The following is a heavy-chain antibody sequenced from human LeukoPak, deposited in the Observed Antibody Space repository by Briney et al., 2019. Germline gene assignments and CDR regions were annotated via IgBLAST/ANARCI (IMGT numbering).Heavy chain of an antibody. CDR1: AYSISSAYY. J-gene: IGHJ6*03. V-gene: IGHV4-38-2*02. Sequence: SETLSLTCTVSAYSISSAYYWGWIRQPPGKGLEWIGSIYYSGSTYYNPSLKSRVTISVDTSKNQFSLKLSSVTAADTAVYYCARVYNPDYYYYMDVWGKGTTVTVSS. CDR2: IYYSGST. D-gene: IGHD1-14*01. CDR3: ARVYNPDYYYYMDV.